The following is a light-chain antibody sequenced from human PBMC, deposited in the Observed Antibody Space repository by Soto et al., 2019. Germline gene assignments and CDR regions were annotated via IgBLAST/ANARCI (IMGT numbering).Light chain of an antibody. Sequence: VLTQSPVTLSLSPGDRATLSCRASQSVSTYLAWYRQVPGQPPRLLIYDTTNRAAGIPPRFSGSRSGTDFTLPISSVEPEDFALYYCPQRNTFGQGTRLEIK. V-gene: IGKV3-11*01. CDR2: DTT. CDR3: PQRNT. J-gene: IGKJ5*01. CDR1: QSVSTY.